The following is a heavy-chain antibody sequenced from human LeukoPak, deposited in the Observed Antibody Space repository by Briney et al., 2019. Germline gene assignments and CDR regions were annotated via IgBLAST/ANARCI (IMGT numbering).Heavy chain of an antibody. CDR2: IYPGDSDT. D-gene: IGHD3-22*01. CDR3: ARRAYNYDRSGYFYYFDY. Sequence: GESLKISCKGSGYSFASYWIGWVRQMPGKGLEWMGIIYPGDSDTRYSPSFQGQVTISADKSISTAYLQWSSLKASDSAMYYCARRAYNYDRSGYFYYFDYWGQGTLVTVSS. J-gene: IGHJ4*02. V-gene: IGHV5-51*01. CDR1: GYSFASYW.